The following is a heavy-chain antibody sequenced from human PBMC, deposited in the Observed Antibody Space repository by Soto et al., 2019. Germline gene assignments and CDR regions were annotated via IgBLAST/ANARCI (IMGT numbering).Heavy chain of an antibody. CDR1: GGSIRSSSYY. J-gene: IGHJ1*01. V-gene: IGHV4-39*01. D-gene: IGHD3-3*01. CDR2: IYYSGST. Sequence: SETLSLTCTVSGGSIRSSSYYWGWIRKPPGKGLEWIGSIYYSGSTYYNPSLKSRVTISVDTSKNQFSLKLSSVTAADTAVYYCARQLNYDFWSVPEWGQGTLVTVSS. CDR3: ARQLNYDFWSVPE.